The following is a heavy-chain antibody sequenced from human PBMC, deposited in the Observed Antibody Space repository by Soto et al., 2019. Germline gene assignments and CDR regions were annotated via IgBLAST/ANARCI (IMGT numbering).Heavy chain of an antibody. D-gene: IGHD2-2*01. Sequence: ASVKVSCKVSGYTLTELSMHWVRQAPGKGLEWMGGFDPEDGETIYAQKFQGRVTMTEDTSTDTAYMELSSLRSEDTAVYYCATVRYCSSTSCYVNWFDPWRQGTLATVSS. V-gene: IGHV1-24*01. CDR3: ATVRYCSSTSCYVNWFDP. CDR2: FDPEDGET. CDR1: GYTLTELS. J-gene: IGHJ5*02.